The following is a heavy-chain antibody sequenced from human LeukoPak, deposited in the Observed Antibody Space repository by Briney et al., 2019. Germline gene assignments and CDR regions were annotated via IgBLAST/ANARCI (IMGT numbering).Heavy chain of an antibody. Sequence: GGSLRLSCAASGFTFSTYAMHWVRQAPGKGLEWVAFISYDGTNKYCADSVKGRFTISRDNSKNTLYLQMNSLRDEDTAVYYCARSWIAAADPTEYFQHWGQGTLVTVSS. D-gene: IGHD6-13*01. V-gene: IGHV3-30-3*01. CDR3: ARSWIAAADPTEYFQH. CDR2: ISYDGTNK. J-gene: IGHJ1*01. CDR1: GFTFSTYA.